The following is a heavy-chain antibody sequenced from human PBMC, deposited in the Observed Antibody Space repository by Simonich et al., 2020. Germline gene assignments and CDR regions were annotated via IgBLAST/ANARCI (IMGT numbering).Heavy chain of an antibody. CDR1: GGSISSSSYY. Sequence: QLQLQESGPGLVKPSETLSLTCTVPGGSISSSSYYWGWIRQPPRKGLEWIGSIYYSGRTYDNPSLKSRVTISVDTSKNQFSLTLSSVTAADTAVYYCARHAGFAFDIWGQGTMVTVSS. CDR3: ARHAGFAFDI. D-gene: IGHD6-13*01. CDR2: IYYSGRT. V-gene: IGHV4-39*01. J-gene: IGHJ3*02.